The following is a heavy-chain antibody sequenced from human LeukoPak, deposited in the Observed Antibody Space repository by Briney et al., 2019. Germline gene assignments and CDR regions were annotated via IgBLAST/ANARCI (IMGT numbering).Heavy chain of an antibody. Sequence: PGGSLRLSCAASGFTFSSSAMSWVRQAPEKSLEWVSVISGSGDNTYYAGSVKGRFTISRDNSENTMSLQMNSLRAEDTAVYYCATRGYSGYDDYWGQGTLVTVSS. CDR2: ISGSGDNT. CDR1: GFTFSSSA. CDR3: ATRGYSGYDDY. D-gene: IGHD5-12*01. J-gene: IGHJ4*02. V-gene: IGHV3-23*01.